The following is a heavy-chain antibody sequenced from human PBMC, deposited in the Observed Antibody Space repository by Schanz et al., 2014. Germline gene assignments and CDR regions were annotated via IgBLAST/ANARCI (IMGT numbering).Heavy chain of an antibody. CDR2: IHSTGGTT. Sequence: QVQLVQSGAEVKKPGSSVKVSCKASGGTFSSFAIFWVRQAPGQGLEWMGIIHSTGGTTSHAQKFQGRVTMTRDTSTSTVYMELSSLRSEDTAVYYCARAAYGGYTSTPLRYWGQGTLVTVSS. CDR1: GGTFSSFA. D-gene: IGHD5-12*01. V-gene: IGHV1-46*01. J-gene: IGHJ4*02. CDR3: ARAAYGGYTSTPLRY.